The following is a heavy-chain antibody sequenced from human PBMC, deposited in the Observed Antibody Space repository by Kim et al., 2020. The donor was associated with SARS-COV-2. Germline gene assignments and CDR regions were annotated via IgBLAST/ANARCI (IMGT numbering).Heavy chain of an antibody. CDR3: ASGAAADY. V-gene: IGHV4-39*01. Sequence: SGSTYYNPSLKSRVTISVDTSKNQFSLKLSSVTAAYTAVYYCASGAAADYWGQGTLVTVSS. CDR2: SGST. J-gene: IGHJ4*02. D-gene: IGHD6-13*01.